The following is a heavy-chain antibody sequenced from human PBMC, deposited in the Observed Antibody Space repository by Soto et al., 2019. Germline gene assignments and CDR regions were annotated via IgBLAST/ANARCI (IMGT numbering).Heavy chain of an antibody. V-gene: IGHV1-18*01. CDR3: ARGGYGDY. CDR1: GYAFTTYG. J-gene: IGHJ4*02. CDR2: ISAHNGNT. D-gene: IGHD1-1*01. Sequence: QVHLVQSGAEVKKPGASVKVSCQGSGYAFTTYGITWVRQAPGQGLEWMGWISAHNGNTNYAQKLQGRVTVTRDTSTSTAYMELRSLVYDDTAVYYWARGGYGDYWGQGSLVTVSS.